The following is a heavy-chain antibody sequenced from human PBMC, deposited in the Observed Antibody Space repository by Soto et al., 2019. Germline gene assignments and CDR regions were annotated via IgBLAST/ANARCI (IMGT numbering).Heavy chain of an antibody. CDR3: ARFWSGQSGMDV. CDR1: GGSISSGGYY. CDR2: IYYSGST. V-gene: IGHV4-31*03. J-gene: IGHJ6*02. D-gene: IGHD3-3*01. Sequence: QVQLQESGPGLVKPSQTLSLTCTVSGGSISSGGYYWSWIRQHPGKGLEWIGYIYYSGSTYYNPSLESRVTISVDASKNLFSLKLSSVTAADTAVYYCARFWSGQSGMDVWGQGTTVTVSS.